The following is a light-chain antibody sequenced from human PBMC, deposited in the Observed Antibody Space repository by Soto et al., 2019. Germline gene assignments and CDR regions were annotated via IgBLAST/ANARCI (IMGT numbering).Light chain of an antibody. CDR3: QQRSNWPPIT. CDR1: QSVKTF. CDR2: DAS. Sequence: EIVMTPSPATLSVSPGERATLSCRASQSVKTFLVWYQQRPGQAPRLLIHDASPRAAGIPARFSGSGFGTDFTLTISSLEPEDAAVYYCQQRSNWPPITFGQGTRLEIK. J-gene: IGKJ5*01. V-gene: IGKV3-11*01.